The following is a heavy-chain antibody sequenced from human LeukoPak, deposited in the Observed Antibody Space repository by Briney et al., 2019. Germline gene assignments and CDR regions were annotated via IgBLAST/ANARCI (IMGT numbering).Heavy chain of an antibody. V-gene: IGHV3-48*04. J-gene: IGHJ6*03. CDR1: GFTFSSYS. CDR3: ARIGNYYDSSGYGSYYYYMDV. CDR2: ISSSSSTI. Sequence: TGGSLRLSCAASGFTFSSYSMNWVRQAPGKGLEWVSYISSSSSTIYYADSVKGRFTISRDNAKNSLYLQMNSLRAEDAAVYYCARIGNYYDSSGYGSYYYYMDVWGKGTTVTVS. D-gene: IGHD3-22*01.